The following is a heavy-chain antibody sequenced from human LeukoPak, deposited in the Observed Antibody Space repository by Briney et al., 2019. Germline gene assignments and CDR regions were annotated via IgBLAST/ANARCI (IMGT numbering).Heavy chain of an antibody. D-gene: IGHD6-19*01. J-gene: IGHJ4*02. CDR1: GLTFSSSA. V-gene: IGHV3-30-3*01. Sequence: GGSLRLSCAASGLTFSSSAMHWVRQAPDKGLEWVAVISYDGSNKYYAVSVKGRFTISRENSKNTLYLQMNSMRADDTAVYYCARDRDSSGWYEGFDYWGQGTLVTVSS. CDR2: ISYDGSNK. CDR3: ARDRDSSGWYEGFDY.